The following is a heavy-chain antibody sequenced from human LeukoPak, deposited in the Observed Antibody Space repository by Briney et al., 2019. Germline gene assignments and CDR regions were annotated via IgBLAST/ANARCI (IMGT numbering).Heavy chain of an antibody. CDR2: IYYSGST. J-gene: IGHJ6*02. Sequence: SETLSLTCTVSGGSISSGDYYWSWIRQPPGKGLEWIGYIYYSGSTYYNPSLKSRVTISVDTSKNQFSLKLSSVTAADTAVYYCARAFYYEAPVYYYYGMDVWGQGTTVTVSS. CDR1: GGSISSGDYY. V-gene: IGHV4-30-4*01. CDR3: ARAFYYEAPVYYYYGMDV. D-gene: IGHD3-22*01.